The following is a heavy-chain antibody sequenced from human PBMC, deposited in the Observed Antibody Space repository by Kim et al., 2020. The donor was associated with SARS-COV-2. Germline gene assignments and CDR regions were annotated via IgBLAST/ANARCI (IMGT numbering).Heavy chain of an antibody. J-gene: IGHJ6*02. V-gene: IGHV3-7*03. CDR1: GFTFSSYW. CDR2: IKQDGSEK. D-gene: IGHD3-3*01. Sequence: LSLTCAASGFTFSSYWMSWVRQAPGKGLEWVANIKQDGSEKYYVDSVKGRFTISRDNAKNSLYLQMNSLRAEDTAVYYCARVRVDFPTYGMDVWGQGTTVTVSS. CDR3: ARVRVDFPTYGMDV.